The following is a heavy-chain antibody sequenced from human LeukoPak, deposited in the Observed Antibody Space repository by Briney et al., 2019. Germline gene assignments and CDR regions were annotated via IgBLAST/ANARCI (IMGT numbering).Heavy chain of an antibody. J-gene: IGHJ3*02. Sequence: GGSLRLSCAASGFTFSSYAVNWVRQAPGRGLEWVSAVSGSGDTTYYADSVEGRFTISRDNSKSTLYLQMNSLRAEDTAVYSCAKEIVPYGGKSNWDRGAFDIWGQGTMVTVSS. V-gene: IGHV3-23*01. CDR2: VSGSGDTT. CDR1: GFTFSSYA. D-gene: IGHD4-17*01. CDR3: AKEIVPYGGKSNWDRGAFDI.